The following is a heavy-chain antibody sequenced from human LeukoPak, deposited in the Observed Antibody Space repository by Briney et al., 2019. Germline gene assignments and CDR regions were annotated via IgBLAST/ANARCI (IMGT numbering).Heavy chain of an antibody. CDR2: IYYSGST. Sequence: PSETLSLTCTVSGGSVGSGSYYWSWIRQPPGKGLEWIGYIYYSGSTNYNPSLKSRVTISVDTSKNQFSLKLSSVTAADTAVYYCARSFTVTTTSFDYWGQGTLVTVSS. V-gene: IGHV4-61*01. CDR3: ARSFTVTTTSFDY. J-gene: IGHJ4*02. CDR1: GGSVGSGSYY. D-gene: IGHD4-17*01.